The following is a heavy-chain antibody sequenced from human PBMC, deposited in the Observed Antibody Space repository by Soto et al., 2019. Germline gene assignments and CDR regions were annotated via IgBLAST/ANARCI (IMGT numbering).Heavy chain of an antibody. CDR1: GGSIISGDYF. CDR3: ARGPEHCGGGSCVKWFDP. Sequence: PSETLSLTCAVSGGSIISGDYFWSWIRQPPGKGLEWIGHIYYSGSTYYNPSLKSRVTMSVDTSKNQFSLKLSSVTAADTAVYYCARGPEHCGGGSCVKWFDPWGQGTLVTAPQ. D-gene: IGHD2-15*01. J-gene: IGHJ5*02. V-gene: IGHV4-30-4*01. CDR2: IYYSGST.